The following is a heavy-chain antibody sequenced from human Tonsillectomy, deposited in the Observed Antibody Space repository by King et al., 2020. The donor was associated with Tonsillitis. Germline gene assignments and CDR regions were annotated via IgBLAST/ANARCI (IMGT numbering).Heavy chain of an antibody. D-gene: IGHD3-9*01. CDR1: GGSINSTEYY. Sequence: QLQESGPGLVKPSETLSLTCTVSGGSINSTEYYWGWIRQPPGRGLEWIANIYYGVSTYYNPSLKSRVATSVDTSKNQFSLKLNSVTAADTAFYYCAGQSISDILTGPQPYDPWGQGTLVTVSS. V-gene: IGHV4-39*07. CDR2: IYYGVST. J-gene: IGHJ5*02. CDR3: AGQSISDILTGPQPYDP.